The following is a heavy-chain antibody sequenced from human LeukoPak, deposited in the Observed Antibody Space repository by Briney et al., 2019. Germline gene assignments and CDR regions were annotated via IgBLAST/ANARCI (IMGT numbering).Heavy chain of an antibody. CDR1: GFTFSSYW. J-gene: IGHJ4*02. V-gene: IGHV3-74*01. CDR2: INGDGIGT. D-gene: IGHD3-3*01. Sequence: GGSLRLSCAASGFTFSSYWMHWVRQVPGKGLVWVSRINGDGIGTDYADSVKGRFTISRDNAKNSLYLQMNSLRAEDTAVYYCARDVPDDSFDYWGQGTLVTVSS. CDR3: ARDVPDDSFDY.